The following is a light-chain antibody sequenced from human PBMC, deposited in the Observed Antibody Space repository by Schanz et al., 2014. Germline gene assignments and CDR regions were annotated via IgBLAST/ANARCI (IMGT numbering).Light chain of an antibody. V-gene: IGKV1-17*01. J-gene: IGKJ4*01. CDR3: LQHNSYPLT. CDR1: QGISTY. CDR2: AAS. Sequence: DIQMTQSPSSLSASVGDRVTISCRASQGISTYLAWYQQKPGKVPKLLIYAASTLQSGVPSRFSGSGSGTDFTLTISCLQSEDFATYYCLQHNSYPLTFGGGTKVEIK.